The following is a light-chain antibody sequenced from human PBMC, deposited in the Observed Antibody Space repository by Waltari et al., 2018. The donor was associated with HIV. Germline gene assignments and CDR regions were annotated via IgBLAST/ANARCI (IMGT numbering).Light chain of an antibody. Sequence: QSALTQPASVSGSPGQSITISCTGTSSDVGYNYVSWFQQHPGKVPKLIIYDIVKRPSGVFNRFSGSKSGNTASLTISGLQAEDEADYYCCSYAGSSTLIFGGGTKLTVL. CDR2: DIV. J-gene: IGLJ2*01. CDR1: SSDVGYNY. CDR3: CSYAGSSTLI. V-gene: IGLV2-23*02.